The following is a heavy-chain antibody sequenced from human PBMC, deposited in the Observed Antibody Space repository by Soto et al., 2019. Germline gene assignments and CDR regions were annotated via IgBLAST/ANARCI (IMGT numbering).Heavy chain of an antibody. CDR2: IYSSGST. J-gene: IGHJ4*02. D-gene: IGHD5-18*01. CDR1: GDSVSSDNYY. Sequence: QVQLQESGPGLVKPSETLSLTCTVSGDSVSSDNYYWTWIRQPPGKGLEWIGYIYSSGSTNYNPSLKSRVTISLDTSSNQFSLKVTSVTAADTAVYYCARDIRGYSRAFDYWGQGTLVTVSS. V-gene: IGHV4-61*01. CDR3: ARDIRGYSRAFDY.